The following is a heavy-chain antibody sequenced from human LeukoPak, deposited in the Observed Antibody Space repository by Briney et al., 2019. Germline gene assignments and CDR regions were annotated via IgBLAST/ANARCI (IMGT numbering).Heavy chain of an antibody. V-gene: IGHV4-38-2*01. CDR1: GYPMSSDYY. CDR2: RYHCGSA. Sequence: SETLSLTCAVSGYPMSSDYYWGWIRQPPGGGLEWIGSRYHCGSAYYNTSLRKRVSMSVDTSKNQFSLTLSFVAAADTAVYYCARQHDSYYYYYIDVWGSGTTVTVSS. J-gene: IGHJ6*03. CDR3: ARQHDSYYYYYIDV.